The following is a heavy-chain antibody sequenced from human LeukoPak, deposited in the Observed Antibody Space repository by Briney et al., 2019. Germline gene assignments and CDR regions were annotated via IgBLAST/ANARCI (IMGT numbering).Heavy chain of an antibody. CDR2: ISSSGSTI. CDR1: GFTFSSYE. CDR3: ARARYFDWLA. D-gene: IGHD3-9*01. V-gene: IGHV3-48*03. J-gene: IGHJ4*02. Sequence: GGSLRLSCAASGFTFSSYEMNWVRQAPGKGLEWVSYISSSGSTIYYADSVKGRFTISRDNAKNSLYLQMNRLRAEDTAVYYCARARYFDWLAWGQGTLVTVSS.